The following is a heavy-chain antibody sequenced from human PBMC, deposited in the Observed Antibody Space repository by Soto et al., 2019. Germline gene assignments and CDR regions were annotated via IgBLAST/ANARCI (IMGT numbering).Heavy chain of an antibody. CDR1: GYTFTGYY. CDR3: ARDLVAVDSSGYAMYYFDY. CDR2: INPNSGGT. D-gene: IGHD3-22*01. Sequence: ASVKVSCKASGYTFTGYYMHWVRQAPGQGLEWMGWINPNSGGTNYAQKFQGWVTMTRDTSISTAYMELSRLRSDDTAVYYCARDLVAVDSSGYAMYYFDYWGQGTLVTVSS. J-gene: IGHJ4*02. V-gene: IGHV1-2*04.